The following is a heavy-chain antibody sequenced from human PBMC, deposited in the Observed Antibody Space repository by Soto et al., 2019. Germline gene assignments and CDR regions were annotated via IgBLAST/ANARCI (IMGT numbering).Heavy chain of an antibody. D-gene: IGHD3-22*01. CDR2: IYHSGST. CDR3: ARAISGYYYAYFDY. CDR1: GCSMSSGGYS. Sequence: PSETLSLTCSVSGCSMSSGGYSWSWIRQPPGKGLEWIGYIYHSGSTYYNPSLKSRVTISVDRSKNQFSLKLSSVTAADTAVYYCARAISGYYYAYFDYWGQGTLVIVSS. V-gene: IGHV4-30-2*01. J-gene: IGHJ4*02.